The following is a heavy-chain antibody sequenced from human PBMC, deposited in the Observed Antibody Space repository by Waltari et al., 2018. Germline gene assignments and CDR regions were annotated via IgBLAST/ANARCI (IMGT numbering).Heavy chain of an antibody. Sequence: EVPLVQSGAEVKNPGESPKISCKGSGYRFTIYCIGCVSQMLGKGLAWMGIIYPGDSDTRYSPSFQGQVTISADKSISTAYLQWSSLKASDTAMYYCASAGLYYGKVAGPLNDAFDIWGQGTMVTVSS. CDR3: ASAGLYYGKVAGPLNDAFDI. CDR1: GYRFTIYC. J-gene: IGHJ3*02. CDR2: IYPGDSDT. D-gene: IGHD6-19*01. V-gene: IGHV5-51*01.